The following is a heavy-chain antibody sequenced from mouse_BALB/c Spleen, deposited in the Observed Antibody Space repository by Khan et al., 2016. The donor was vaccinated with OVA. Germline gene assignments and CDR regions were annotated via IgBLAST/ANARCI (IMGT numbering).Heavy chain of an antibody. V-gene: IGHV3-2*02. CDR3: ARDGSRYNYAMDY. Sequence: QLEESGPGLVKPSQSLSLTCTVTGYSITSDYAWNWIRQFPGNKLEWMGYLSYSGSTNYNPALKSRISITRDTSKNQFFLQLNSVTTEDTATYYCARDGSRYNYAMDYWGQGTSVTVSS. CDR1: GYSITSDYA. J-gene: IGHJ4*01. CDR2: LSYSGST. D-gene: IGHD2-3*01.